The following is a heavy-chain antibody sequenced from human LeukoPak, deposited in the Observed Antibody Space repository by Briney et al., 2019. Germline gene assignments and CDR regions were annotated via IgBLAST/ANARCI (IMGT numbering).Heavy chain of an antibody. D-gene: IGHD3-16*02. J-gene: IGHJ4*02. CDR1: GFTFSSYA. V-gene: IGHV3-30-3*01. Sequence: GGSLRLSCAASGFTFSSYAMHWVRQAPGKGLEWVAVISYDGSNKYYADSVKGRFTISRDNSKSTLYLQMNSLRAEDTAVYYCARPGSFWGQGTLVTVSS. CDR3: ARPGSF. CDR2: ISYDGSNK.